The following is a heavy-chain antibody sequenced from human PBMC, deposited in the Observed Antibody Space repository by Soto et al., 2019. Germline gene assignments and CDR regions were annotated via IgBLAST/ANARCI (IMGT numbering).Heavy chain of an antibody. Sequence: SLRLSCAASAFTFSSYGMHWVRQAPGKGLEWVAVIWYDGSNKYYADSVKGRFTISRDNSKNTLYLQMNSLRAEDTAVYYCAREDRIAVAGYNWFDPWGQEPWSPSPQ. CDR3: AREDRIAVAGYNWFDP. V-gene: IGHV3-33*01. CDR2: IWYDGSNK. J-gene: IGHJ5*02. D-gene: IGHD6-19*01. CDR1: AFTFSSYG.